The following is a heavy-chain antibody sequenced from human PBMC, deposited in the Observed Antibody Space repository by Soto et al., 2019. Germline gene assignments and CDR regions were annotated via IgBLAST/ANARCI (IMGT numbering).Heavy chain of an antibody. CDR1: GYTFTSYG. J-gene: IGHJ4*02. CDR3: ARDRYYDSSGYYPLHY. CDR2: ISAYNGNT. D-gene: IGHD3-22*01. V-gene: IGHV1-18*01. Sequence: ASVKVSCKASGYTFTSYGISWVRQAPGQGLEWMGWISAYNGNTNYAQKLQGRVTMTTDTSTSTAYMELRSLRSDDTAVYYCARDRYYDSSGYYPLHYWGQGTLVTVS.